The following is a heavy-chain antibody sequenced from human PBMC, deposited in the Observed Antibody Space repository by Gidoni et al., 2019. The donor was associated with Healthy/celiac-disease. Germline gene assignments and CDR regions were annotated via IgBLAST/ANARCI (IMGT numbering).Heavy chain of an antibody. J-gene: IGHJ4*02. D-gene: IGHD5-18*01. Sequence: QVQLQQWGAGLLKPSETLSLTCAVYGGSFSGYYWSWIRQPPGKGLEWIGEINHSGSTNYNPSLKSRVTISVDTSKNQFSLKLSSVTAADTAVYYCARGARIQLWLFYFDYWGQGTLVTVSS. CDR3: ARGARIQLWLFYFDY. V-gene: IGHV4-34*01. CDR1: GGSFSGYY. CDR2: INHSGST.